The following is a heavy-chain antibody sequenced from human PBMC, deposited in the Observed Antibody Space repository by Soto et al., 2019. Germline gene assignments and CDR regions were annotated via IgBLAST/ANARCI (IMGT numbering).Heavy chain of an antibody. CDR1: GSTFSTYA. D-gene: IGHD2-2*01. V-gene: IGHV3-23*01. Sequence: PGGSLRLSCAASGSTFSTYAMSWVRQAPGKGLEWVSGISGSGGSTFYADSVKGRFTISRDNSKNTLYLQMNSLRVEDTAVYSCARGGYCSGPSCYADYYYYYMDVWGKGTTVTVSS. CDR3: ARGGYCSGPSCYADYYYYYMDV. J-gene: IGHJ6*03. CDR2: ISGSGGST.